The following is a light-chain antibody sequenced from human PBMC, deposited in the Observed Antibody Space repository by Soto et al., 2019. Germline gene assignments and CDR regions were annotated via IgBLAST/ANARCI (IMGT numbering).Light chain of an antibody. CDR1: QSVSSNY. J-gene: IGKJ3*01. Sequence: EIVLTQSPGTLSVSPGERVTLSCRASQSVSSNYLAWYQQRPGQAPRLLLFGASYRATGIPDRFSGSGSGTDFTLTISRLEPEDFAVYYGQQYSNSPPEFTFGPGTKVDSK. V-gene: IGKV3-20*01. CDR3: QQYSNSPPEFT. CDR2: GAS.